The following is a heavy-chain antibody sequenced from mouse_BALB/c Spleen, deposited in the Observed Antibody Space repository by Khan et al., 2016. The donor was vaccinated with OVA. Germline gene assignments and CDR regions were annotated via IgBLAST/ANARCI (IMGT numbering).Heavy chain of an antibody. D-gene: IGHD1-1*01. CDR3: ARAVTITTVVATDFDY. CDR1: GYSITSDYA. V-gene: IGHV3-2*02. Sequence: EVQLQESGPGLVKPSQSLSLTCTVTGYSITSDYAWNWIRQFPGNKLEWMGYISYSGRTSYNPSLKSRISITRDTSKNLFFLQLNSVTTEDTATYYCARAVTITTVVATDFDYWGQGTTLTGSS. J-gene: IGHJ2*01. CDR2: ISYSGRT.